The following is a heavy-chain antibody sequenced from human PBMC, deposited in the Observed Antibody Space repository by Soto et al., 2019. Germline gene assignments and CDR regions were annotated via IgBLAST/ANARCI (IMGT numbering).Heavy chain of an antibody. V-gene: IGHV1-46*03. CDR1: GYTFTSYY. J-gene: IGHJ5*02. Sequence: QVQLVQSGAEVKKPGASVKVSCKASGYTFTSYYMHWVRQAPGQGLEWMGIINPSGGSTSYAQKFQGRVXXTXDXXTSTVYMELSSLRSEDTAVYYCARAMVRGGGWFDPWGQGTLVTVSS. CDR2: INPSGGST. D-gene: IGHD3-10*01. CDR3: ARAMVRGGGWFDP.